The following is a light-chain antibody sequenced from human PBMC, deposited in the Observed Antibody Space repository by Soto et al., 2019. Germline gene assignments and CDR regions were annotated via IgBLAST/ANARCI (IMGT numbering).Light chain of an antibody. CDR3: SSYTGTSSTLYV. CDR2: EVS. J-gene: IGLJ1*01. CDR1: SSDVGRYNY. Sequence: QLVLTQPASMSGSPGQSITISCTGSSSDVGRYNYVSWYQQHPGKAPKLVISEVSNRPSGVSDRFSGSKSGNTASLTISGLQSEDEADYYCSSYTGTSSTLYVFGTGTKVTVL. V-gene: IGLV2-14*01.